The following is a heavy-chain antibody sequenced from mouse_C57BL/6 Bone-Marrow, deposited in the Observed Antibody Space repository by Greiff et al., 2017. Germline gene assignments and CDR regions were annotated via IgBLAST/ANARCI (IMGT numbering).Heavy chain of an antibody. D-gene: IGHD1-1*01. CDR2: IWRGGST. CDR1: GFSLTSYG. J-gene: IGHJ1*03. V-gene: IGHV2-5*01. Sequence: VMLVESGPGLVQPSQSLSITCTVSGFSLTSYGVHWVRQSPGKGLEWLGVIWRGGSTDYNAAFMSRLSITKDNSKSQVFFKMNSLQADDTARYYCAKDYYGSSYWYFDVWGTGTTVTVSS. CDR3: AKDYYGSSYWYFDV.